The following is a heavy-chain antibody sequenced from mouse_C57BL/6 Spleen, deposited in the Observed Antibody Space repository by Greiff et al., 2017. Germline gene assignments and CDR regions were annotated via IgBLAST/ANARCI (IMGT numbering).Heavy chain of an antibody. J-gene: IGHJ2*01. CDR1: GYAFSSYW. CDR2: IYPGDGDT. Sequence: VQLQQSGAELVKPGASVKISCKASGYAFSSYWMNWVKQRPGTGLEWIGQIYPGDGDTNYNGKFKGKATLTADKSSSTAYMQLSSLTSEDSAVYFCARDYYASSYYFDYWGQGTTLTVSS. D-gene: IGHD1-1*01. V-gene: IGHV1-80*01. CDR3: ARDYYASSYYFDY.